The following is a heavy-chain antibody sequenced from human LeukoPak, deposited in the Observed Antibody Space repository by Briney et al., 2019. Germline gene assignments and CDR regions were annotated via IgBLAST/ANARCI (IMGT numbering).Heavy chain of an antibody. J-gene: IGHJ4*02. CDR2: INHSGST. CDR3: ARVIPRQNYGDYDN. Sequence: SETLSLTCAVYGGSFSGYYWSWIRQPPGKGLEWIGEINHSGSTNYNPSLKSRVTISVDTSKNQFSLKLSSVTAADTAVYYCARVIPRQNYGDYDNWGQGTLVTVSS. D-gene: IGHD4-17*01. V-gene: IGHV4-34*01. CDR1: GGSFSGYY.